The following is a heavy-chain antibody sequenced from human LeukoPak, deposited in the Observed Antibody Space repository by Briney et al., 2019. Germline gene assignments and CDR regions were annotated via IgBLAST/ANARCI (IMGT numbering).Heavy chain of an antibody. J-gene: IGHJ4*02. Sequence: GASVKVSCKASGYTFTSYYMHWVRQAPGQGLEWMGIINPSGGSTSYAQKFQGRVTMTRDTSTSTVYMELSSLRSEDTAVYYCARDLSGNYYDSSGYPDYWGQGTLVTVSS. CDR2: INPSGGST. V-gene: IGHV1-46*01. CDR1: GYTFTSYY. D-gene: IGHD3-22*01. CDR3: ARDLSGNYYDSSGYPDY.